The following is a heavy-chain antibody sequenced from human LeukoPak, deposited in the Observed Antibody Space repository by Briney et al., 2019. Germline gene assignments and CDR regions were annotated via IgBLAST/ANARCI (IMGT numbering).Heavy chain of an antibody. V-gene: IGHV3-23*01. Sequence: GGSLRLSCAASGFTFSSYAMSWVRQAPGKGLEWVSAISGSGGSTYYADSVKGRFTISRDNSKNTLYLQMNSLRAEDTAVYYCAKDLGSYDSSGYYYLGIVNWFDPWGQGTLATVSS. J-gene: IGHJ5*02. CDR2: ISGSGGST. CDR3: AKDLGSYDSSGYYYLGIVNWFDP. CDR1: GFTFSSYA. D-gene: IGHD3-22*01.